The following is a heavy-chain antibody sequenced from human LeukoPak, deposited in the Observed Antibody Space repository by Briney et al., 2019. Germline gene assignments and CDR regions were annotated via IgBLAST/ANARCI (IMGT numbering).Heavy chain of an antibody. CDR3: ARDLASEGDY. D-gene: IGHD6-6*01. V-gene: IGHV3-48*04. CDR1: GFTFNNYN. J-gene: IGHJ4*02. Sequence: GGSLRLSCAASGFTFNNYNMNWVRQAPGKGLEWVSYISSSSSTIYYADSVKGRFTISRDNAKNSLYLQMNSLRAEDTAVYYCARDLASEGDYWGQGTLVTVSS. CDR2: ISSSSSTI.